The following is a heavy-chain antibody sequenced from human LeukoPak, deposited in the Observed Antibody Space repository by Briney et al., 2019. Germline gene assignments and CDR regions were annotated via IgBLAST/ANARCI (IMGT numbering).Heavy chain of an antibody. Sequence: GGSLRLSCAASGFTFSNSWMSWVRQAPGKGLEWVATIKPDGSAQYYVDSVKGRFTISRDNTKNSLFLQINSLRAEDTAVYYCANGGTYSSGPWGQGTLVTVSS. CDR2: IKPDGSAQ. CDR3: ANGGTYSSGP. D-gene: IGHD3-22*01. J-gene: IGHJ5*02. V-gene: IGHV3-7*01. CDR1: GFTFSNSW.